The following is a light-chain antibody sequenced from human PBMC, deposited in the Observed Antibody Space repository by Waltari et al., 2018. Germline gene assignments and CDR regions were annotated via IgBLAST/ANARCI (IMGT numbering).Light chain of an antibody. Sequence: DIQMTQSPSTLSASVGDRVTITCRASQSITSWLAWYQQKPGKAPKLLVYEASSLESGVPSRFSGSASETEFTLTITSLQPDDFATYYCQQYNSYPWTFGQGTKVEI. CDR1: QSITSW. CDR2: EAS. V-gene: IGKV1-5*03. CDR3: QQYNSYPWT. J-gene: IGKJ1*01.